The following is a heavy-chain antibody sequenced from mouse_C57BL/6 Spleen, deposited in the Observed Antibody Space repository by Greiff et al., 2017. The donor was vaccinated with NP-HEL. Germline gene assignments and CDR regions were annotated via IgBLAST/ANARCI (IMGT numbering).Heavy chain of an antibody. D-gene: IGHD2-4*01. CDR1: GFSLTSYG. V-gene: IGHV2-2*01. CDR2: IWSGGST. CDR3: ARMITTEYYAMDY. Sequence: VKLVESGPGLVQPSQSLSITCTVSGFSLTSYGVHWVRQSPGKGLEWLGVIWSGGSTDYNAAFISRLSISKDNSKSQVFFKMNSLQADDTAIYYCARMITTEYYAMDYWGQGTSVTGSS. J-gene: IGHJ4*01.